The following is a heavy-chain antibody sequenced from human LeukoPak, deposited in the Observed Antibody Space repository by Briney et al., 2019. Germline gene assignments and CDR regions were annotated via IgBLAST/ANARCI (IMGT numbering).Heavy chain of an antibody. CDR1: GGSFSGYY. D-gene: IGHD3-22*01. CDR3: ARAHYYDSSGYYTHYYYYGMDV. CDR2: INHSGST. Sequence: TSETLSLTCAVYGGSFSGYYWSWIRQPPGKGLEWIGEINHSGSTNYNPSLKSRVTISVDTSENQFSLKLSSVTAADTAVYYCARAHYYDSSGYYTHYYYYGMDVWGQGTTVTVSS. V-gene: IGHV4-34*01. J-gene: IGHJ6*02.